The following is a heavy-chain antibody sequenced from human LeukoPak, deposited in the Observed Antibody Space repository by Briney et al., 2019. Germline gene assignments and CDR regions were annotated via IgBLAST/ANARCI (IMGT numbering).Heavy chain of an antibody. D-gene: IGHD6-13*01. CDR1: GFTFSSYA. J-gene: IGHJ6*03. CDR3: ARVVSSWYRYYYMDV. V-gene: IGHV3-23*01. Sequence: PGGSLRLSCAASGFTFSSYAMSWVRQAPGKGLGWVSAISGSGGSTYYADSVKGRFTISRDNSKNTLYLQMNSLRAEDTAVYYCARVVSSWYRYYYMDVWGKGTTVTVSS. CDR2: ISGSGGST.